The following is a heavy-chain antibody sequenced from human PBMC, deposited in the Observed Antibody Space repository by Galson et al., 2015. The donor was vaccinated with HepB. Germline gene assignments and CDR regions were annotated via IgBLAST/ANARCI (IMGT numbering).Heavy chain of an antibody. V-gene: IGHV6-1*01. D-gene: IGHD1-26*01. CDR2: TYYRSKWYN. CDR3: AREVMWELLSVDTFYYGMDV. Sequence: CAISGDSVSSNSAAWNWIRQSPSRGLEWLGRTYYRSKWYNDYAVSVKSRITINPDTSKNQFSLQLNSVTPEDTAVYYCAREVMWELLSVDTFYYGMDVWGQGTTVPVSS. CDR1: GDSVSSNSAA. J-gene: IGHJ6*02.